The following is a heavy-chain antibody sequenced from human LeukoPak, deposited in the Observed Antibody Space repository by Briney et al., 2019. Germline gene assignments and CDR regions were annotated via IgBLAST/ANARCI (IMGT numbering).Heavy chain of an antibody. CDR2: VNHSGST. CDR3: AAHQAWIQKWSLDY. V-gene: IGHV4-34*01. CDR1: GGSFSGYY. D-gene: IGHD5-18*01. J-gene: IGHJ4*02. Sequence: PSETLSLTCAVYGGSFSGYYWSWIRQPPGKGLEWIGEVNHSGSTDYNPSLKSRVTISVDTSKNQFSLNLSSVTAADTAVYYCAAHQAWIQKWSLDYWGQGTLVTVSS.